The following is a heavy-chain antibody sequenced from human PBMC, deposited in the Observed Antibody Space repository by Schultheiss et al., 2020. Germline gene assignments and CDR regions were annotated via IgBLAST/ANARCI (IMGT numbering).Heavy chain of an antibody. CDR3: ARERGDYSRYYGMDV. CDR2: MNPNSGNT. CDR1: GYTFTSYD. Sequence: ASVKVSCKASGYTFTSYDINWVRQATGQGLEWMGWMNPNSGNTGYAQKFQGRVTMTRNTSISTAYMELSSLRSEDTAVYYCARERGDYSRYYGMDVWGQGTTVIVAS. J-gene: IGHJ6*02. V-gene: IGHV1-8*01. D-gene: IGHD4-11*01.